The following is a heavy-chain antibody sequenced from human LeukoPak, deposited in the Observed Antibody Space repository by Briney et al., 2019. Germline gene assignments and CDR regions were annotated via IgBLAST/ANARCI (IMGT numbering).Heavy chain of an antibody. J-gene: IGHJ4*02. Sequence: GESLRLSCAASGFTFTTYWMSWIRQLPGKRLEWVANTNQDGTEKYYVDSVKGRFTISRDNAKNSLDLQMNSLRAEDTAVYYCRTGWDYGWRDLQEYYFDYWGQGTLVTVSS. D-gene: IGHD4-17*01. CDR3: RTGWDYGWRDLQEYYFDY. CDR2: TNQDGTEK. V-gene: IGHV3-7*01. CDR1: GFTFTTYW.